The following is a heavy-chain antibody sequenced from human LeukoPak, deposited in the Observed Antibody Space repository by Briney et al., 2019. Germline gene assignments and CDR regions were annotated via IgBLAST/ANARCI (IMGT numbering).Heavy chain of an antibody. V-gene: IGHV5-51*01. D-gene: IGHD1-26*01. CDR2: IYPGDSDT. Sequence: GESLKISCKGSGYDFTNYCIGWVRQMPGKGLEWMGMIYPGDSDTRYSPSFQGQVTISADKSISTAYLQWSSLKASDTAMFYCARIVGTTYFDYWGQGTLVTVSS. CDR3: ARIVGTTYFDY. CDR1: GYDFTNYC. J-gene: IGHJ4*02.